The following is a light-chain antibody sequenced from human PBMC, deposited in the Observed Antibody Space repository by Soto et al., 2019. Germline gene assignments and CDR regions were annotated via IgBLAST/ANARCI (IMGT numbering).Light chain of an antibody. CDR1: QSVSSN. Sequence: EIVMTQSPATLSVSPGERATLSCRASQSVSSNLAGYQQKPGQAATRLINGASTRATGSPARCSGGRSWTEVTIIIISLLSADYAVYYCWQHNNWPPYTFGQGTKVDIK. J-gene: IGKJ2*01. V-gene: IGKV3-15*01. CDR3: WQHNNWPPYT. CDR2: GAS.